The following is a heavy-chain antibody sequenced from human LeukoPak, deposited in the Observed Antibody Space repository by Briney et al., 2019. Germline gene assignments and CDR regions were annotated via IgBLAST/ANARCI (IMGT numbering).Heavy chain of an antibody. J-gene: IGHJ5*02. CDR3: VSGAYCGSATCLFGDNWFDP. CDR1: GYTFTSDG. CDR2: ISAYNGNT. D-gene: IGHD2-21*01. Sequence: ASVKVSCKASGYTFTSDGINWVRQAPGQGLEWMGWISAYNGNTNYAQKLQGRVTMTTDTSTSTAYMELRGLRSEGTAVYYWVSGAYCGSATCLFGDNWFDPWGWGTLVTVSA. V-gene: IGHV1-18*01.